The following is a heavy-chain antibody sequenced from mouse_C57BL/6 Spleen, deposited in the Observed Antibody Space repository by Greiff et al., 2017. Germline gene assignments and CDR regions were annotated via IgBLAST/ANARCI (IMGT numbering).Heavy chain of an antibody. CDR2: IYPGDGDT. D-gene: IGHD4-1*01. V-gene: IGHV1-82*01. CDR3: ARSGWDADFDY. CDR1: GYAFSSSW. J-gene: IGHJ2*01. Sequence: QVQLQQSGPELVKPGASVKISCKASGYAFSSSWMNWVKQRPGKGLEWIGRIYPGDGDTNYNGKFKGKVTLTADKSSSTAYMQLSSLTSEDSAVYFCARSGWDADFDYGGQGTTLTVSS.